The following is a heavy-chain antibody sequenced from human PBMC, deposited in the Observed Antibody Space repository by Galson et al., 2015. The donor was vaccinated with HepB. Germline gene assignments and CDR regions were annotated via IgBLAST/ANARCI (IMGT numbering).Heavy chain of an antibody. CDR2: INPVSGDT. V-gene: IGHV1-2*05. CDR1: GYSFPAYF. D-gene: IGHD3-10*01. CDR3: ARDPGSGDLDH. J-gene: IGHJ4*02. Sequence: SCKASGYSFPAYFIHWVRQAPGQGLEWMGRINPVSGDTNHAQKFQGRVTLTRDTSINTAYMELRRLRYEDSVVYYCARDPGSGDLDHWGQGSLVIVSS.